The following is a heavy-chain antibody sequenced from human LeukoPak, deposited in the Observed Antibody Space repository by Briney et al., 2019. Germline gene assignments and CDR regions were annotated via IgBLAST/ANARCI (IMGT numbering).Heavy chain of an antibody. D-gene: IGHD2-8*02. J-gene: IGHJ4*02. V-gene: IGHV4-30-4*01. CDR3: ARTGGTIDY. CDR2: IYYSGST. Sequence: SETLPLTCTVSGGSISSGDYYWSWIRQPPGKGLEWIGYIYYSGSTYYNPSLKSRVTISVDTSKNQFSLKLNSVTAADTAVYYCARTGGTIDYWGQGTLVTVSS. CDR1: GGSISSGDYY.